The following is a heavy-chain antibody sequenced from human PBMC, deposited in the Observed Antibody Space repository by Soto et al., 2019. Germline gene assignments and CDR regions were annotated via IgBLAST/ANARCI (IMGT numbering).Heavy chain of an antibody. D-gene: IGHD3-3*01. CDR3: AALRSGFELALDI. CDR2: IYYSGST. CDR1: EGSSGRCY. J-gene: IGHJ3*02. V-gene: IGHV4-59*01. Sequence: VAEGSSGRCYWSRIQKPPGKGLEWIGYIYYSGSTNYNPSLKSRVTISVDTSKNQFSLKLSSVTAADTAVFYCAALRSGFELALDIWCQGTMVTVSS.